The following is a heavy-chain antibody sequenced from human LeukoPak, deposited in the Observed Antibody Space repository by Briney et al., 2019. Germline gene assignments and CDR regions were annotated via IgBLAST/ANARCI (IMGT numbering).Heavy chain of an antibody. V-gene: IGHV3-23*01. CDR1: GFTFSTYA. D-gene: IGHD6-25*01. Sequence: PGGSLRLSCAASGFTFSTYAMSWVRQAPGKGLDWISTIDYSGGSTHYADSVKGRFAISRDNSKNTLYLLTNSLRAEDTAVYYSAKDVGGPHFDSWGQGTLVTVSS. CDR2: IDYSGGST. J-gene: IGHJ4*02. CDR3: AKDVGGPHFDS.